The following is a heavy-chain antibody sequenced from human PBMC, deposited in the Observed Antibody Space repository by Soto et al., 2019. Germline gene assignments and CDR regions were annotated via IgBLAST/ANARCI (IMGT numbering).Heavy chain of an antibody. CDR2: INHSGST. Sequence: QVQLQQWGAGLLKPSETLSLTCAVYGGSFSGYYWCWIRQPPGKGLEWIGEINHSGSTNYNPSLKSRGTRSVDTSQNQFSLKLSSVTASDTAVYYCARGRRGLGYCSSTSCRLYAFDIWGQGTMVTVSS. J-gene: IGHJ3*02. V-gene: IGHV4-34*01. D-gene: IGHD2-2*01. CDR3: ARGRRGLGYCSSTSCRLYAFDI. CDR1: GGSFSGYY.